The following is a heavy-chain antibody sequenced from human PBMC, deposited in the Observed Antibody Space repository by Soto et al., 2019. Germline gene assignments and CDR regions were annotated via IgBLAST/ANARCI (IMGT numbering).Heavy chain of an antibody. V-gene: IGHV1-18*01. Sequence: QVQLVQSGAEVKKPGASVKVSCKASGYTFTSYGISWVRQAPGQGLEWMGWISAYNGNTNYAQKLQGRVTMTTDTATSTAHMELRSLRSDDTAVYYCARGGSGSYYYYGNGMDVWGQGTTVTVSS. CDR1: GYTFTSYG. CDR2: ISAYNGNT. D-gene: IGHD1-26*01. CDR3: ARGGSGSYYYYGNGMDV. J-gene: IGHJ6*02.